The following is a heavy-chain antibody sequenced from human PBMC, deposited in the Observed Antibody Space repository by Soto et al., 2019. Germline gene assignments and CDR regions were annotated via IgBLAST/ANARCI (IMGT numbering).Heavy chain of an antibody. CDR2: IYSGGST. CDR1: GFTVSSNY. CDR3: ARARIAARLGGMDV. J-gene: IGHJ6*02. D-gene: IGHD6-6*01. Sequence: GGSLRLSCAASGFTVSSNYMSWVRQAPGKGLEWVSVIYSGGSTYYADSVKGRFTISRDNSKNTLYLQMNSPRAEDTAVYYCARARIAARLGGMDVWGQGTTVTVSS. V-gene: IGHV3-53*01.